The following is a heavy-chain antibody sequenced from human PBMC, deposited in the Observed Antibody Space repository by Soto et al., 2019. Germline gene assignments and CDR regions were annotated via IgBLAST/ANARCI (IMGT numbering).Heavy chain of an antibody. CDR3: ARSKAMWGRYAH. J-gene: IGHJ4*02. CDR1: GDSISSSSYY. CDR2: IYYSGST. V-gene: IGHV4-39*01. D-gene: IGHD2-2*01. Sequence: SETLSLTCTVSGDSISSSSYYWGWIRQPPGKGLEWIGSIYYSGSTYYNPSLKSRVTISVDTSKNQFSLKLSSVTAADTAVYYCARSKAMWGRYAHWGQGTLVTVSS.